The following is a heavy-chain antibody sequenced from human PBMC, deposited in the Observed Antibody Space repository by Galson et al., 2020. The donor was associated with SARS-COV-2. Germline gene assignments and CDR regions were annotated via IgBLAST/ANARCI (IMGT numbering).Heavy chain of an antibody. Sequence: SESLSLTCTVSGYSISSGSYLWSWIRQPAGKGLEWIGRVFSSVTTNYNPSLMSRVTISLDTSKNQFSLNLSSVNAADAAVYYCARGVAFWGPGTLVTVSS. CDR3: ARGVAF. V-gene: IGHV4-61*02. CDR1: GYSISSGSYL. J-gene: IGHJ4*02. CDR2: VFSSVTT.